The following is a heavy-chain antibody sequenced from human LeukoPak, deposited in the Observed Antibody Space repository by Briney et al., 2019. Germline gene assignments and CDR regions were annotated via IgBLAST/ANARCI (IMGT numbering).Heavy chain of an antibody. V-gene: IGHV3-23*01. CDR3: AKARPGGYPETLFPDY. CDR1: GFTFSTYG. Sequence: GGTLRLSCVASGFTFSTYGMSWVRQAPGKGLEWVSAISGSGGSTYYADSVKGRFTISRDNSKNTLFLQMNILRAEDTAVYYCAKARPGGYPETLFPDYWGQGTLVTVSS. CDR2: ISGSGGST. D-gene: IGHD5-18*01. J-gene: IGHJ4*02.